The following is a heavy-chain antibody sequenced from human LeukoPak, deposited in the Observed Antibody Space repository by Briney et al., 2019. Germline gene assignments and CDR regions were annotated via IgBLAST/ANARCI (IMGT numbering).Heavy chain of an antibody. D-gene: IGHD1-7*01. V-gene: IGHV3-23*01. CDR1: GFTFSSYA. J-gene: IGHJ4*02. CDR3: AKDSGQSWNFGESGADY. Sequence: GGSLRLSCAASGFTFSSYAMSWVRQAPGKGLEWVSAISGSGGSTYYADSVKGRFTISRDNSKNTLYLQMNGLRAEDTAVYYCAKDSGQSWNFGESGADYWGQGTLVTVSS. CDR2: ISGSGGST.